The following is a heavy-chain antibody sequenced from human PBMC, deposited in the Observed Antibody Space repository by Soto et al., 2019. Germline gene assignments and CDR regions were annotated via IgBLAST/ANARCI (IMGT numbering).Heavy chain of an antibody. CDR1: GFTFSSYG. CDR3: AKESSTPAIAVAGYFDY. D-gene: IGHD6-19*01. J-gene: IGHJ4*02. V-gene: IGHV3-30*18. CDR2: ISYDGSNK. Sequence: GGSLRLSCAASGFTFSSYGMHWVRQAPGKGLEWVAVISYDGSNKYYADSVKGRFTISRDNSKNTLYLQMNSLRAEDTAVYYCAKESSTPAIAVAGYFDYWGQGTMVTVSS.